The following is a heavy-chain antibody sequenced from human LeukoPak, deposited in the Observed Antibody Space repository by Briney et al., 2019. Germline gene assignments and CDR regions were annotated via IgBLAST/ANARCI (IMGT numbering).Heavy chain of an antibody. CDR2: INHSGST. J-gene: IGHJ4*02. CDR1: GFTFSSYY. D-gene: IGHD3-10*01. V-gene: IGHV4-34*01. CDR3: ASGRRVRGVMDY. Sequence: GSLRLSCAASGFTFSSYYINWIRQPPGKGLEWIGEINHSGSTNYNPSLKSRVTISVDTSKNQFSLKLSSVTAADTAVYYCASGRRVRGVMDYWGQGTLVTVSS.